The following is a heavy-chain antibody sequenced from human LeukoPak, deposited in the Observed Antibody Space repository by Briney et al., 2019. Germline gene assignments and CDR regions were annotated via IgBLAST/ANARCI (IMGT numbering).Heavy chain of an antibody. J-gene: IGHJ4*02. CDR3: AKYQCSGATCYPKEFDY. CDR1: GSTFSSYA. CDR2: ISGNGVTT. Sequence: PGGSLRLSCAASGSTFSSYAMHWVRQAPGKGLEWVSVISGNGVTTYYADSVKGRFTISRDNSENTLFLQMNSLRAEDTAVYYCAKYQCSGATCYPKEFDYWGQGTLVTVSS. V-gene: IGHV3-23*01. D-gene: IGHD2-15*01.